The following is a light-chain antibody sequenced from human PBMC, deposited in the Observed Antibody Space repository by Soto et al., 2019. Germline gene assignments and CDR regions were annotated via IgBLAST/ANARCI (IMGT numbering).Light chain of an antibody. CDR2: DAS. Sequence: EIVLTQSPATLSLSPGERATLSCRASQSVSSYLAWYQQKPGQAHRLLIYDASNRATGIPARFSASGSGTDFPLTIISLEPEDFAVYYCQQRSNWHPSITFGQGTRLEIK. CDR1: QSVSSY. CDR3: QQRSNWHPSIT. J-gene: IGKJ5*01. V-gene: IGKV3-11*01.